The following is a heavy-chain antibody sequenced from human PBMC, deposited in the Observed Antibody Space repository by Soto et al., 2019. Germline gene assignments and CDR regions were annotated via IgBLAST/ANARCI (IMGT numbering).Heavy chain of an antibody. D-gene: IGHD6-6*01. V-gene: IGHV3-23*01. CDR2: ITGSGGGT. Sequence: GSLRLSCAASGFTFSSYAMTWVRQASGKGLEWVSGITGSGGGTYYADSVKGRFTISRDNSKNTLCLQMNSLRAEDTAVYYCAKTWSIAYFDYWGQGTLVTVSS. CDR3: AKTWSIAYFDY. CDR1: GFTFSSYA. J-gene: IGHJ4*02.